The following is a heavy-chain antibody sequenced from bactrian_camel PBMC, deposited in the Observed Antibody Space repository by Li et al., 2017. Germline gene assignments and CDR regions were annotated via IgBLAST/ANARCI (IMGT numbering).Heavy chain of an antibody. CDR2: IKSGGGGT. D-gene: IGHD6*01. CDR3: ATQHGTAPFSHMNS. CDR1: GFTFSSYA. Sequence: VQLVESGGGLVQPGGSLRLSCAASGFTFSSYAMSWVRQAPGKGLEWVSGIKSGGGGTYSADSVKGRFTISRDNAKNTIHLQMNSLKSEDTALYYCATQHGTAPFSHMNSWGQGTQVTVS. J-gene: IGHJ6*01. V-gene: IGHV3S40*01.